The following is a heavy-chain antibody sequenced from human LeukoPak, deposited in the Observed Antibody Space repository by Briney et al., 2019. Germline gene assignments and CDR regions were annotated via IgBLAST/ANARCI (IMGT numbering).Heavy chain of an antibody. J-gene: IGHJ3*02. D-gene: IGHD3-22*01. Sequence: SETLSLTCAVYGGSFSGYYWSWIRQPPGKGLEWIGEINHSGSTNYNPSLKSRVTISVDTSKNQFSLKLSSVTAADTAVYYCARDYYDSSFGAFDIWGQGTMVTVSS. V-gene: IGHV4-34*01. CDR1: GGSFSGYY. CDR2: INHSGST. CDR3: ARDYYDSSFGAFDI.